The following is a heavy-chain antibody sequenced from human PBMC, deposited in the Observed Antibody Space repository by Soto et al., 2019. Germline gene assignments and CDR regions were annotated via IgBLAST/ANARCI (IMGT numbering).Heavy chain of an antibody. CDR1: GDSISSGDYS. J-gene: IGHJ4*02. Sequence: PSETLSLTCTVSGDSISSGDYSWNWIRQPPGKGPEWIGYIYHSGNTHYSPSLKSRVTISVDRSRNQFSLKLSSVTAADTAVYYCARGNVLYSSSWLDYWGQGTLVTVSS. CDR2: IYHSGNT. CDR3: ARGNVLYSSSWLDY. V-gene: IGHV4-30-4*01. D-gene: IGHD6-6*01.